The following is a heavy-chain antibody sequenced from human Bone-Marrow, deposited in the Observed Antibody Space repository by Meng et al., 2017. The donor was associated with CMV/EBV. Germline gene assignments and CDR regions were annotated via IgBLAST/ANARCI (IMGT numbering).Heavy chain of an antibody. Sequence: SGYTFTDYYVHWVRQAPGQGLEWMGWINSKSGATNYAQQFQGRVAMTRDTCITTSYMELTSLTSDNTAIYYCASRPDSFLVYFFDYWGQGTLVTVSS. CDR3: ASRPDSFLVYFFDY. J-gene: IGHJ4*01. CDR2: INSKSGAT. V-gene: IGHV1-2*02. D-gene: IGHD2/OR15-2a*01. CDR1: GYTFTDYY.